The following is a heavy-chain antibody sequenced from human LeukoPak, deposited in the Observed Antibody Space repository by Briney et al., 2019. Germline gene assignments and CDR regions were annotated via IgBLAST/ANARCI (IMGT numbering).Heavy chain of an antibody. CDR1: GGSISSSSYY. D-gene: IGHD2-15*01. Sequence: SETLSLTCTVSGGSISSSSYYWGWVRQPPGTGLEWIGTIYYSGSTYYNPSLKSRVTISVDTSKNQFSLKLSSVTAADTAVYYCARETYCSGGTCYSFDYWGQGTLVTVSS. J-gene: IGHJ4*02. CDR2: IYYSGST. V-gene: IGHV4-39*07. CDR3: ARETYCSGGTCYSFDY.